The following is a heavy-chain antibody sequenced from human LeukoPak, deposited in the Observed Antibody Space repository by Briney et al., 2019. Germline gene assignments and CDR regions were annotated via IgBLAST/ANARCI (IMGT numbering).Heavy chain of an antibody. D-gene: IGHD7-27*01. V-gene: IGHV3-23*01. CDR3: AKALTVSKAFDI. CDR2: ISSSGGST. J-gene: IGHJ3*02. Sequence: GGSLRLSCAASGFTFSSYDMNWVRQAPGKGLEWVSHISSSGGSTYYAGSVKGRFTISRDNSKNTLYLQMNSLRAEDTAVYYCAKALTVSKAFDIWGQGTMVTVSS. CDR1: GFTFSSYD.